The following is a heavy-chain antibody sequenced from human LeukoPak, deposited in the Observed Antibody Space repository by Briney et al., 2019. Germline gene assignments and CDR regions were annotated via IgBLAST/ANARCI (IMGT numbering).Heavy chain of an antibody. CDR1: GFTFNTYN. J-gene: IGHJ4*02. Sequence: GGSLRLSCAASGFTFNTYNFNWVRQAPGKGLEWVASIRSYSSYIHYADSVKGRFTISRDNAKNSLYLQMNSLRAEDTAVYYCARDLIVGTTIRYYFDYWGQGTLVTVSS. CDR2: IRSYSSYI. V-gene: IGHV3-21*01. CDR3: ARDLIVGTTIRYYFDY. D-gene: IGHD1-26*01.